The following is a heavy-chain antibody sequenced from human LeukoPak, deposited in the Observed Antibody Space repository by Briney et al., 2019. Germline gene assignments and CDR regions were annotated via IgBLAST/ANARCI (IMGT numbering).Heavy chain of an antibody. CDR1: GFTFSSYG. CDR3: ARDVGKYYFYY. D-gene: IGHD1-26*01. CDR2: IWYDGSNK. V-gene: IGHV3-33*01. J-gene: IGHJ4*02. Sequence: GGSLRLSSAASGFTFSSYGMHWVRQAPGKGLEWVAVIWYDGSNKYYADSVKGRFTISRDNSKNTLYLQMNSLRAEDTAVYYCARDVGKYYFYYWGQGTLVTVSS.